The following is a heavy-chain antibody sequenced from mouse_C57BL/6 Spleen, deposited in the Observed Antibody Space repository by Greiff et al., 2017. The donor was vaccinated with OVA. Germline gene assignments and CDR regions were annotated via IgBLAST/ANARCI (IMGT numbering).Heavy chain of an antibody. CDR2: IRNKANGYTT. J-gene: IGHJ4*01. Sequence: EVQLVESGGGLVQPGGSLSLSCAASGFTFTDYYMSWVRQPPGKALEWLGFIRNKANGYTTEYSASVKGRFTISRDNSQSILYLQMNALRAEDSATYYCARYFITVVATPYYAMDYWGQGTSVTVSS. V-gene: IGHV7-3*01. D-gene: IGHD1-1*01. CDR1: GFTFTDYY. CDR3: ARYFITVVATPYYAMDY.